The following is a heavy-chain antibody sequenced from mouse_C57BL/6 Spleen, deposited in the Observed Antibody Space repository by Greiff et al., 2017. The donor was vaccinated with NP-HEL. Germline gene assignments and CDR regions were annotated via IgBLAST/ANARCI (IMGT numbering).Heavy chain of an antibody. D-gene: IGHD2-4*01. J-gene: IGHJ4*01. CDR3: ARGEGLRPYAMDY. CDR1: GYTFTSYW. CDR2: IDPSDSYT. V-gene: IGHV1-59*01. Sequence: QVQLQQPGAELVRPGPSVKLSCKASGYTFTSYWMHWVKQRPGQGLEWIGVIDPSDSYTNYNQKFKGKATLTVDTSSSTAYMQLSSLTSEDSAVYYCARGEGLRPYAMDYWGQGTSVTVSS.